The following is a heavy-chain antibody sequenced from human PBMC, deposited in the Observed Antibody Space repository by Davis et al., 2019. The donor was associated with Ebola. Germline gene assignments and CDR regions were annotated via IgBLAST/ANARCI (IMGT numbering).Heavy chain of an antibody. D-gene: IGHD1-26*01. V-gene: IGHV3-30*02. CDR1: GFTFSNYA. J-gene: IGHJ4*02. Sequence: GESLKISCAASGFTFSNYAMHWVRQAPGKGLEWVAFIRSDAWTKNYGESVKGRFTIYRDNSKNTLYLQMNSLRAEDTAVYYCAKSGSSLVGATLVYWGQGTLVTVSS. CDR2: IRSDAWTK. CDR3: AKSGSSLVGATLVY.